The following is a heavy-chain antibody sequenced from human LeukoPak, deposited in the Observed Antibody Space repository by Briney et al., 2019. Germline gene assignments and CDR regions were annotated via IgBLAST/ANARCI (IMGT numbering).Heavy chain of an antibody. CDR3: ARETTVRSYTTPVTLDY. J-gene: IGHJ4*02. Sequence: ASVKVSCKASGYTFTGYYMHWVRQAPGQGLEWMGWINPNSGGTNYAQKFQGRVTMTRDTSISTAYMELSRLRSDDTAVYYCARETTVRSYTTPVTLDYWGQGTLVTVSS. V-gene: IGHV1-2*02. D-gene: IGHD4-11*01. CDR1: GYTFTGYY. CDR2: INPNSGGT.